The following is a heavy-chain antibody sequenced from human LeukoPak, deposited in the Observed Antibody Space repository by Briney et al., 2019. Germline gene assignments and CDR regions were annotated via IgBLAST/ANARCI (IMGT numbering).Heavy chain of an antibody. D-gene: IGHD4-17*01. CDR3: ARGNYGDDSYYFDY. J-gene: IGHJ4*02. V-gene: IGHV3-53*01. CDR2: IYTDGRT. CDR1: GLTVSSNY. Sequence: GGSLRLSCAASGLTVSSNYMSWVRQAPGKGLEWASVIYTDGRTFYAGSVKGRFTISRDSSRNTVYLQMNNLRVEDTAVYFCARGNYGDDSYYFDYWGRGALVTVSS.